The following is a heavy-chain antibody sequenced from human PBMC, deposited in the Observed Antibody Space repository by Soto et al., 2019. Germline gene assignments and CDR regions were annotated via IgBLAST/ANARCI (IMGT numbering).Heavy chain of an antibody. V-gene: IGHV3-23*01. CDR1: RFTFSSYA. Sequence: GGSLRLSCAASRFTFSSYAMTWVRQAPGKGLEWVSTITSSGGSTYYADSVKGRFTISRDNSNNTLYLQMSGLRAEDTAVYYCSKSGDGYWGQGTLVTVSS. J-gene: IGHJ4*02. CDR3: SKSGDGY. D-gene: IGHD3-10*01. CDR2: ITSSGGST.